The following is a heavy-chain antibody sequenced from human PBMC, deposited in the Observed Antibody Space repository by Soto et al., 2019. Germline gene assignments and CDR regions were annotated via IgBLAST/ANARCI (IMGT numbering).Heavy chain of an antibody. V-gene: IGHV3-23*01. CDR1: GFTFSSYS. Sequence: EVQLLESGGGLVQPWGSLRLSCAASGFTFSSYSMSWVRQAPGKGLEWVSSISNTGGSTYYADSVKGRFTISRDNSKNTLYRKMNSLGAEDTAVYYCAKSFSTWYEFASGGQGTLVTVSS. CDR2: ISNTGGST. J-gene: IGHJ4*02. CDR3: AKSFSTWYEFAS. D-gene: IGHD6-13*01.